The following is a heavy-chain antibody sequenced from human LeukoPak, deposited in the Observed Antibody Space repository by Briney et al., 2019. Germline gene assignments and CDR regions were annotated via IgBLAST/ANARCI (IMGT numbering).Heavy chain of an antibody. CDR3: AVVWFGELSPFDY. Sequence: PGGSLRLSCAASGFTFSSYSMNWVRQAPGKGLEWVSSISSSSSYIYYADSVKGRFTISRDNAKNSLYLQMNSLRAEDTAVYYRAVVWFGELSPFDYWGQGTLVTVSS. V-gene: IGHV3-21*01. CDR2: ISSSSSYI. D-gene: IGHD3-10*01. CDR1: GFTFSSYS. J-gene: IGHJ4*02.